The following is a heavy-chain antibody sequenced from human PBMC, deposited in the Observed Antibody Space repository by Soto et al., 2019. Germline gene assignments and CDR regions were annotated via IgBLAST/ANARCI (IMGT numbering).Heavy chain of an antibody. CDR3: ARAYDRSWYGPHYFDY. V-gene: IGHV1-69*05. J-gene: IGHJ4*02. CDR1: GGTFSSYA. CDR2: IIPIFGTA. D-gene: IGHD6-13*01. Sequence: QVQLVLSGAEVKKPGSSVKVSCKASGGTFSSYAISWVRQAPGQGLEWMGGIIPIFGTAKYAQKFQDRVTIXPDESTSTAYMELSSLRSEDTAVYYCARAYDRSWYGPHYFDYWGQGTLVTVSS.